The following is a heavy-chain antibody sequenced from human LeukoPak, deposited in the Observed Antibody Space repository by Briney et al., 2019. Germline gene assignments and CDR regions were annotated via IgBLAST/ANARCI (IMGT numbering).Heavy chain of an antibody. J-gene: IGHJ4*02. Sequence: SETLSLTCTVSGGSISSYYWSWIRQPPGKGLEWIGYIYYSGSTNYNPSLKSRVTISVDMSKNQFSLKLSSVTAADTAVYYCARLSTVTTSFDYWGQGTLVTVSS. V-gene: IGHV4-59*12. D-gene: IGHD4-17*01. CDR3: ARLSTVTTSFDY. CDR1: GGSISSYY. CDR2: IYYSGST.